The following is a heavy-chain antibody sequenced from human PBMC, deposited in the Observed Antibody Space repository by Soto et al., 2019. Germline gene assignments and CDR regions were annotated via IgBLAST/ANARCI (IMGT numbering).Heavy chain of an antibody. CDR1: GFTFSSYG. D-gene: IGHD3-3*01. J-gene: IGHJ1*01. CDR2: ISYDGSNK. CDR3: AKDGRLGLTYYDFWSGYYKSYFQH. Sequence: GGSLRLSCAASGFTFSSYGMHWVRQAPGKGLEWVAVISYDGSNKYYADSVKGRFTISRDNSKNTLYLQMNSLRAEDTAVYYCAKDGRLGLTYYDFWSGYYKSYFQHWGQGTLVTVSS. V-gene: IGHV3-30*18.